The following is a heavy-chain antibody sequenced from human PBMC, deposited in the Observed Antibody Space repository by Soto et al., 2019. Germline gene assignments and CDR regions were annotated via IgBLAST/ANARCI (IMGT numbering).Heavy chain of an antibody. CDR3: ARDEDKYCSSTSCFNYYYYMDV. CDR1: GFTFSSYW. V-gene: IGHV3-7*01. J-gene: IGHJ6*03. CDR2: IKQDGSEK. D-gene: IGHD2-2*01. Sequence: GGSLRLSCAASGFTFSSYWMSWVRQAPGKGLEWVANIKQDGSEKYYVDSVKGRFTISRDNAKNSLYLQMNSLRAEDTAVYYCARDEDKYCSSTSCFNYYYYMDVWGKGTTVTVSS.